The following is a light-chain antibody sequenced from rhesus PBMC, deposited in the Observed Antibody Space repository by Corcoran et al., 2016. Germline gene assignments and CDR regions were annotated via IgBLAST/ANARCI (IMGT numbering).Light chain of an antibody. CDR2: KTS. J-gene: IGKJ1*01. Sequence: DIQLTQSPSSLSASVGDRVTITCRASENLNNYLHWYQQKPGKTPKLLISKTSTLQSGAPSRFSGRGSVTDYTFTISSLQPEDFAFYYCQHNCGVPWTFGQGTKVDVK. CDR3: QHNCGVPWT. V-gene: IGKV1-74*01. CDR1: ENLNNY.